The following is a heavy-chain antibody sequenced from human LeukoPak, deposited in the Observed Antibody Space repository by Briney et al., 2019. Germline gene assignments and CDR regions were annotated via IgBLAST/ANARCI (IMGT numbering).Heavy chain of an antibody. CDR3: ARDRSGGSYYYMDV. CDR2: IKQDGSEK. CDR1: GFTFSSYW. J-gene: IGHJ6*03. D-gene: IGHD3-22*01. Sequence: GGSLGLSCAASGFTFSSYWMSWVRQAPGKGLEWVANIKQDGSEKYYVDSVKGRFTISRDNAKNSLYLQMNSLRAEDTAVYYCARDRSGGSYYYMDVWGKGTTVTVSS. V-gene: IGHV3-7*01.